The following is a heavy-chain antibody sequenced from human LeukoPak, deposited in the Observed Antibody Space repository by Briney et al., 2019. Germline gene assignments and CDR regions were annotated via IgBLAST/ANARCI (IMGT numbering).Heavy chain of an antibody. D-gene: IGHD3-9*01. CDR1: GFSFSNYW. CDR3: ARVEDGGIRYVDY. Sequence: GESLKISCKGSGFSFSNYWIGWVRQMPGKGLEWMGIIYPGDSDTRYSPSFQGQVTISADKSISTAYLQWSSLKASDTAMFYCARVEDGGIRYVDYWGQGTLVTVSS. CDR2: IYPGDSDT. V-gene: IGHV5-51*01. J-gene: IGHJ4*02.